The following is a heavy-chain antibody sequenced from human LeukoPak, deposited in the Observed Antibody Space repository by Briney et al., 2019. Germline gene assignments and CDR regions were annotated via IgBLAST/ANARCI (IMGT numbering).Heavy chain of an antibody. Sequence: PSETLSLTCSVSSGSISSFYWSWIRQPPGKGLEWVGSIYYSGSTNYNPSLKSRVTISVDTSKNQFSLILSSVTAADTAVYYCARDASSSGTGFDYWGQGTLVTVSS. D-gene: IGHD6-19*01. CDR3: ARDASSSGTGFDY. J-gene: IGHJ4*02. V-gene: IGHV4-59*01. CDR2: IYYSGST. CDR1: SGSISSFY.